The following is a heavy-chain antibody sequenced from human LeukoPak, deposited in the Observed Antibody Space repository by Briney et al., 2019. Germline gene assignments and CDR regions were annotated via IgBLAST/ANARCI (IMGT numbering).Heavy chain of an antibody. Sequence: GGSLRLSCAASGFTFSSYAMHWVRQAPGKGLEWVAVISYDGSNKYYADSVKGRFTISRDNSKNTLYLQMNSLRAEDTAVYYCAREGRDGSGYYVLYYFDYWGQGTLVTVSS. J-gene: IGHJ4*02. CDR1: GFTFSSYA. V-gene: IGHV3-30-3*01. D-gene: IGHD3-22*01. CDR3: AREGRDGSGYYVLYYFDY. CDR2: ISYDGSNK.